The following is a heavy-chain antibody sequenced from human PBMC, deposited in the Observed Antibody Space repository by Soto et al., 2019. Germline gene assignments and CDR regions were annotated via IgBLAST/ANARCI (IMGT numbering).Heavy chain of an antibody. CDR1: GCSRSTSSSY. V-gene: IGHV4-39*01. CDR3: ARQRWLQWEVFYFDY. J-gene: IGHJ4*02. CDR2: MYYSGAT. Sequence: DPLTLTATVGGCSRSTSSSYRGWIRQPPGKGLEWIGSMYYSGATYYNPSLKSRVAISVDTSKNQFSLKLSSVTAADTAVYYCARQRWLQWEVFYFDYWGKGALVTVAS. D-gene: IGHD5-12*01.